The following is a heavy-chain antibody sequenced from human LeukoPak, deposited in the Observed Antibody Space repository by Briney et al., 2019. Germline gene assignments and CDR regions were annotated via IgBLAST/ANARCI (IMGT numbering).Heavy chain of an antibody. Sequence: GGSLRLSCAASGFPFRSYAMSWVRQAPGKGLEWVSSISDSTYYADSVKGRFTISRDNSKNTLYLQMNSLGAEDTAVYYCAKDQPRSGWAFDYWGQGTLVTVSS. CDR3: AKDQPRSGWAFDY. CDR1: GFPFRSYA. D-gene: IGHD6-19*01. CDR2: ISDST. J-gene: IGHJ4*02. V-gene: IGHV3-23*01.